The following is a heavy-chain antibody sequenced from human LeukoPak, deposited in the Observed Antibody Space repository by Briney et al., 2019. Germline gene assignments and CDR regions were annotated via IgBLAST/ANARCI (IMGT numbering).Heavy chain of an antibody. D-gene: IGHD6-19*01. Sequence: SETLSLTCTVSGGSISSGGYYWSWIRQHPGKGLEWIGYIYYSGSTYYNPSLKSRVTISVDTSKNQFSLKLSSVTAADTAVYYCARDTQWPTHAFDIWGQGTMVTVSS. CDR1: GGSISSGGYY. CDR3: ARDTQWPTHAFDI. CDR2: IYYSGST. J-gene: IGHJ3*02. V-gene: IGHV4-31*03.